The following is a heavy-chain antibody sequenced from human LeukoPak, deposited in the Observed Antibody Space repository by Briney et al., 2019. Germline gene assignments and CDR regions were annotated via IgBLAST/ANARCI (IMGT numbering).Heavy chain of an antibody. V-gene: IGHV1-69*04. Sequence: ASVKVSCKASGGTFSSYAISRVRQAPGQGLEWMGRIIPIPGIANYAQKFQGRVTITADKSTSTAYMELSSLRSEDTAVYYCARAYYGTSYYYYGMDVWGQGTTVTVSS. CDR1: GGTFSSYA. CDR2: IIPIPGIA. D-gene: IGHD4-17*01. CDR3: ARAYYGTSYYYYGMDV. J-gene: IGHJ6*02.